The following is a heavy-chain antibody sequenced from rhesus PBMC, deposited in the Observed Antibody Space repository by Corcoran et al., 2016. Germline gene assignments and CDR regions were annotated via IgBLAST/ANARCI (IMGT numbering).Heavy chain of an antibody. CDR2: IYSSNGNT. CDR3: ARYRYFDI. J-gene: IGHJ2*01. Sequence: QVQLQESGPGLLKPSDTLSLTCAVSGGSISVGYGWGWIRQPPGKGLEWIGSIYSSNGNTYYNPSLKSRVTISTDTSKNQFSLKRSSVTAADTAVYYCARYRYFDIWGPGTPITISS. V-gene: IGHV4S7*01. CDR1: GGSISVGYG.